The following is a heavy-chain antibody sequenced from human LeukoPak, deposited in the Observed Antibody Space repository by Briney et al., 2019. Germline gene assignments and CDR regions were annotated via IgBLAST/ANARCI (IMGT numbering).Heavy chain of an antibody. Sequence: GGSLRLSCAGSGFIFNNYAMHWVRQPPGKGLEWVSGISWNSGSIDYADSVKGRFTISRDNAKNSLYLQMNSLRDEDTAVYYCARDDFWSAHKYGMDVWGQGTTVTVSS. CDR3: ARDDFWSAHKYGMDV. D-gene: IGHD3-3*01. CDR1: GFIFNNYA. CDR2: ISWNSGSI. J-gene: IGHJ6*02. V-gene: IGHV3-9*01.